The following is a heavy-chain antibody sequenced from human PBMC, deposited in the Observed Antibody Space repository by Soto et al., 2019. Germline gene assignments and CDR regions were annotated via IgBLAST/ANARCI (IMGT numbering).Heavy chain of an antibody. J-gene: IGHJ4*02. V-gene: IGHV3-9*01. Sequence: EVQLVESGGGSVQPGRSLRLSCAASGCSFDDYGMHWVRQGPGKGLEWVSGISWISGDIDYADSVKGRVTIATDNAKRSLYRQMNTQSTADSSLYYCARENDWGRCGPCDYCGQGILVTVSS. CDR1: GCSFDDYG. CDR2: ISWISGDI. CDR3: ARENDWGRCGPCDY. D-gene: IGHD3-9*01.